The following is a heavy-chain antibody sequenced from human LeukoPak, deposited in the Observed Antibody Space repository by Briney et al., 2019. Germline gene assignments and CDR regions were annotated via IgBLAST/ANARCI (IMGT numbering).Heavy chain of an antibody. D-gene: IGHD3-3*01. CDR1: GHTFPKNG. CDR2: VVGHNGHT. CDR3: ATVGRLHYVLED. J-gene: IGHJ4*02. Sequence: ASVNVSCKTSGHTFPKNGIAWVRQAPGQGLEWMGWVVGHNGHTKYAQRFQDRVIMTTDTSTSTAYMELRSLKSDDTAIYYCATVGRLHYVLEDWGQGTLVTVSS. V-gene: IGHV1-18*01.